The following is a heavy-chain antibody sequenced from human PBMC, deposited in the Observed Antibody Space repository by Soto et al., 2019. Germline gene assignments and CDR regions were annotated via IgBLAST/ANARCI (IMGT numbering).Heavy chain of an antibody. CDR2: ISGSGGST. V-gene: IGHV3-23*01. Sequence: EVQLLESGGGLVQPGGSLRLSCAASGFTFSSYAMSWVRQAPGKGLEWVSAISGSGGSTYYADSVKGRFTISRDNSKNTLYLQMNSLRAEDTAVYYFAKVTYYDILTGYSADYWGQGTLVTVSS. D-gene: IGHD3-9*01. CDR3: AKVTYYDILTGYSADY. J-gene: IGHJ4*02. CDR1: GFTFSSYA.